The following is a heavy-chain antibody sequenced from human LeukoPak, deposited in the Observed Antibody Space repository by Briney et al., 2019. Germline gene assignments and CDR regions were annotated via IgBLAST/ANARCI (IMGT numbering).Heavy chain of an antibody. CDR3: ARDSFPRGYSYGYSQLEPHFLDY. D-gene: IGHD5-18*01. CDR1: GYRFTSYF. V-gene: IGHV1-46*01. Sequence: GASVNVSCKSSGYRFTSYFMHWVRQTPGQALEWMGIINPSGGSTNNAQKFQSRVTMTRDTSTSTVYMELSSLRSEDTAVYYCARDSFPRGYSYGYSQLEPHFLDYWGQGTLVTVSS. CDR2: INPSGGST. J-gene: IGHJ4*02.